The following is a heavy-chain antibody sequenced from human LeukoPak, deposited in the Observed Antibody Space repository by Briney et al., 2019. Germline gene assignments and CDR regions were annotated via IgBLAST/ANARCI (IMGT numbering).Heavy chain of an antibody. J-gene: IGHJ4*02. D-gene: IGHD3-9*01. CDR3: GRRNILTGHFIDY. CDR1: GYTFTDYY. Sequence: ASVTVSCKASGYTFTDYYLHWVRQAPGQGLEWMGWINPNNGDTTYAQKFQDRVTLTRDTSIGTAFMDLSELRSDDTAVFYCGRRNILTGHFIDYWGQGTLVTVSS. CDR2: INPNNGDT. V-gene: IGHV1-2*02.